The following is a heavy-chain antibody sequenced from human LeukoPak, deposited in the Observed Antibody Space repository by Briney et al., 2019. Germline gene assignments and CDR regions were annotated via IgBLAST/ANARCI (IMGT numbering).Heavy chain of an antibody. D-gene: IGHD2-2*02. CDR1: GGSLSGYY. V-gene: IGHV4-34*01. Sequence: PSETLSLTCAVYGGSLSGYYWSWIRQPPGKGLEWIGEINHSGSTNYNPSLKSRVTISVVTSKNQFSLKLSSVTAADTAVYYCARGGIVVPAAIYDYWAREPWSPSPQ. J-gene: IGHJ4*02. CDR3: ARGGIVVPAAIYDY. CDR2: INHSGST.